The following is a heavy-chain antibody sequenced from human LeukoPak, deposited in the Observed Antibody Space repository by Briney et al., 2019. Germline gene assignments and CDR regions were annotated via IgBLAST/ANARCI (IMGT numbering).Heavy chain of an antibody. D-gene: IGHD5-12*01. Sequence: PGGSLRLSCAASGFTFSSYAMSWVRQAPGKGLEWVSAISGSGGSTYYADSVKGRFTISRDNSKNTLYLQMNSLRAEDTAVYYCANVRNSGYDSQLDWYFDLWGRGTLVTVSS. CDR3: ANVRNSGYDSQLDWYFDL. CDR2: ISGSGGST. J-gene: IGHJ2*01. CDR1: GFTFSSYA. V-gene: IGHV3-23*01.